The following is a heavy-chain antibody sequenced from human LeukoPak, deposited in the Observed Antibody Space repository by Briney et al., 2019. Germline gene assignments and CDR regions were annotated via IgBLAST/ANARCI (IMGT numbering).Heavy chain of an antibody. V-gene: IGHV1-24*01. CDR2: FDVKDGEI. J-gene: IGHJ3*02. CDR3: ATNRQIMVLGVVIMPAFDI. CDR1: GYTLTQLS. Sequence: ASVKVSCKVSGYTLTQLSVHWVRQAPGKGLEWMGGFDVKDGEILYAQKFQGRVTMTEDTSTDTAYMELSSLRSEDTAVYYCATNRQIMVLGVVIMPAFDIWGQGTMVTVSS. D-gene: IGHD3-3*01.